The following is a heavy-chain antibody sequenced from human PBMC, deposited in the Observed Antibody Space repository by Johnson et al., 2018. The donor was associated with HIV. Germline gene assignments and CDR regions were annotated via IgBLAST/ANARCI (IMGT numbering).Heavy chain of an antibody. Sequence: EVQLVESGGGLVQPGGSLRLSCAASGFTFSSYDMHWVRQATGKGLEWVSAIATAGDTYFPGSVKGRFTISRDNSKKTLYLQMNSLRVEDRAVYYCAVLCSGCADAFDMWGQGTMVTVS. CDR3: AVLCSGCADAFDM. D-gene: IGHD3-16*01. CDR1: GFTFSSYD. CDR2: IATAGDT. V-gene: IGHV3-13*01. J-gene: IGHJ3*02.